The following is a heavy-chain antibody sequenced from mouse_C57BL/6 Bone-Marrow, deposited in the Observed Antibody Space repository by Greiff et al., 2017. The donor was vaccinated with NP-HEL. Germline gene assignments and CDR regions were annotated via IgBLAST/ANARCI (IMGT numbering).Heavy chain of an antibody. CDR3: ARSIPFHYYGSGGFAY. CDR1: GFTFSDYY. D-gene: IGHD1-1*01. V-gene: IGHV5-12*01. Sequence: EVQLVESGGGLVQPGGSLKLSCAASGFTFSDYYMYWVRQTPEKRLEWVAYISNGGGSTYYPDTVKGRFTISRDNAKNTLYLQMSRLKSEDTAMYYCARSIPFHYYGSGGFAYWGQGTLVTVSA. CDR2: ISNGGGST. J-gene: IGHJ3*01.